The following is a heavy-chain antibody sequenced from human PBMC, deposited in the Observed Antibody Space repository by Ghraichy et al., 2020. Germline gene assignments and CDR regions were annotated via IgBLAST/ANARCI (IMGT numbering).Heavy chain of an antibody. D-gene: IGHD6-13*01. Sequence: GGSLRLSCAASGFTFSSYALSWVRQAPGKGLEWVSTISGSGDYTYYADSVKGRFTISRDNSKNTLYLQMNSLRAEDTAVYYCAKDSSLFAAAGTDYWGQGTLVTVSS. J-gene: IGHJ4*02. V-gene: IGHV3-23*01. CDR3: AKDSSLFAAAGTDY. CDR1: GFTFSSYA. CDR2: ISGSGDYT.